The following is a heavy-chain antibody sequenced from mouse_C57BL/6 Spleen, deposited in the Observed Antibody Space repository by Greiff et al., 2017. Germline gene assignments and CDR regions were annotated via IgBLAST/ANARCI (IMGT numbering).Heavy chain of an antibody. J-gene: IGHJ3*01. CDR3: AREATDGYLAY. V-gene: IGHV3-6*01. CDR2: ISYDGSN. Sequence: EVQLQQSGPGLVKPSQSLSLTCSVTGYSITSGYYWNWIRQFPGNKLEWMGYISYDGSNNYNPSLKNRISITRDTSKNQFFLKLNSVTTEDTATYYCAREATDGYLAYWGQGTLVTVSA. CDR1: GYSITSGYY. D-gene: IGHD2-3*01.